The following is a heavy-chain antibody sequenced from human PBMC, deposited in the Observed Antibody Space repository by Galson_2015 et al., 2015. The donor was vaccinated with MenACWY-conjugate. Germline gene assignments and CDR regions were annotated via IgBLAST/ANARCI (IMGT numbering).Heavy chain of an antibody. CDR2: ISWDGGST. Sequence: SLRLSCAASGLTFDDYTMHWVRQAPGKGLEWVSLISWDGGSTYYADSVKGRFTISRDSSKNSLYLQMNSLRTEDTALYYCAKGRDGYNYAEYFQHWGQGTLVTVSS. CDR1: GLTFDDYT. V-gene: IGHV3-43*01. CDR3: AKGRDGYNYAEYFQH. J-gene: IGHJ1*01. D-gene: IGHD5-24*01.